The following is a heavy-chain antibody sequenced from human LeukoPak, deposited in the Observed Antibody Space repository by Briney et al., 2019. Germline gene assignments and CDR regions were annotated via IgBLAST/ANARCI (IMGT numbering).Heavy chain of an antibody. D-gene: IGHD3/OR15-3a*01. CDR3: ARRGTGYPFDY. Sequence: PSETLTLTCTVSGGSISSSSYYWGRIRQAPGKGRDWLRSIYYSGSTYYNPSLNCRVTLSVDTSKNKCSLKLSSVTAADTAVYYCARRGTGYPFDYWGQGTLVTVSS. CDR2: IYYSGST. J-gene: IGHJ4*02. V-gene: IGHV4-39*01. CDR1: GGSISSSSYY.